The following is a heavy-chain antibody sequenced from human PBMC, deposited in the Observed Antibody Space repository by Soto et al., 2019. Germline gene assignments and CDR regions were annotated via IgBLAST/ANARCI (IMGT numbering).Heavy chain of an antibody. CDR2: INAGNPNT. CDR1: GYTFTNYA. Sequence: QVQLVQSGAEVEKPGASVKVSCKASGYTFTNYAVHWVRQAPGQRLEWMGWINAGNPNTRFSQNLHGRVTITRDTSARTVYMELSSLRSEDTAVYYCARGHLAVVPVASWFYYMDVWGKGTTVTVSS. V-gene: IGHV1-3*01. CDR3: ARGHLAVVPVASWFYYMDV. D-gene: IGHD2-2*01. J-gene: IGHJ6*03.